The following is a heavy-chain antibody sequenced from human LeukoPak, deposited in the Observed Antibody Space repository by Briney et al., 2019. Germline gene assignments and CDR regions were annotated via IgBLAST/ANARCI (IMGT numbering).Heavy chain of an antibody. D-gene: IGHD6-19*01. CDR1: GGSISSSSYY. Sequence: SETLSLTCTVSGGSISSSSYYWGWIRQPPGKGLEWIGSIYYSGSTYYNPSLKSRVTISVDTSKNQFSLKLSSVTAADTAVYYCARMGSGLYVGDYWGQGTLVTVSS. CDR3: ARMGSGLYVGDY. V-gene: IGHV4-39*07. J-gene: IGHJ4*02. CDR2: IYYSGST.